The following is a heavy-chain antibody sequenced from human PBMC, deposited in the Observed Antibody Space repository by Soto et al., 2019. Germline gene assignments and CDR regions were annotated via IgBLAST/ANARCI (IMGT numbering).Heavy chain of an antibody. J-gene: IGHJ5*02. CDR2: INHSGST. CDR1: GGSFSGYY. Sequence: QVQLQQWGAGLLKPSETLSLTCAVYGGSFSGYYWSWIRQPPGKGLEWIGEINHSGSTNYNPSLKSRVTISVDTSKNQFSLKLSSVTAADTAVYYCARGKKYYYGSGSQNWFDPWGQGTLVTVSS. CDR3: ARGKKYYYGSGSQNWFDP. V-gene: IGHV4-34*01. D-gene: IGHD3-10*01.